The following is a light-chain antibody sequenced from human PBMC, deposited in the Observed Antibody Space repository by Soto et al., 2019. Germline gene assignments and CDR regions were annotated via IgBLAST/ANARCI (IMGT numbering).Light chain of an antibody. V-gene: IGKV3-15*01. J-gene: IGKJ1*01. CDR2: GAS. CDR1: QSVSSK. Sequence: EIVMTQSPATLSVSPGEGATLSCRASQSVSSKLAWYQQKPGQAPRLLIYGASTRATGIPARFSGSGSGTDFTLTISSLEPEDFAVYYCQQRSSWPPWTFGQGTKVDIK. CDR3: QQRSSWPPWT.